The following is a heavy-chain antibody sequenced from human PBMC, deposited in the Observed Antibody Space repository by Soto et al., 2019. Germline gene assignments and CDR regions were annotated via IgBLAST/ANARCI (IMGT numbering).Heavy chain of an antibody. CDR1: GYPFTTYG. CDR3: ARVMTTFGVVSKGPDH. D-gene: IGHD3-3*01. Sequence: QVQLVQSGDEVKKPGASVKVSCKASGYPFTTYGITWVRQAPGQGLEWMGWISTYKGNTNYAQSLQGRVTMTRETTSTTAYMELRSLRSDDRAVYYCARVMTTFGVVSKGPDHWGQGTLVTVSS. CDR2: ISTYKGNT. J-gene: IGHJ4*02. V-gene: IGHV1-18*04.